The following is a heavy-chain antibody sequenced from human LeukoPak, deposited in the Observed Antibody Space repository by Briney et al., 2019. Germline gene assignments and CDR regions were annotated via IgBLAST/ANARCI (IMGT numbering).Heavy chain of an antibody. J-gene: IGHJ1*01. CDR3: ARAPSEIGGYYPEYFRH. V-gene: IGHV3-23*01. CDR2: ISGSADTT. CDR1: GFTFSNYA. D-gene: IGHD3-22*01. Sequence: PGGSLRLSCAASGFTFSNYAMSWVRQAPGKGLEWVSAISGSADTTYYAHFLNGRFTISRDNAKNTVSLQMNSLRAEDTGVYYCARAPSEIGGYYPEYFRHWGQGTLVTVSS.